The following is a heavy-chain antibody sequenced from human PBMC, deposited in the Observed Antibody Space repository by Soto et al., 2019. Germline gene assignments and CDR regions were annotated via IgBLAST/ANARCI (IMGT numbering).Heavy chain of an antibody. CDR1: GFTFDDYA. Sequence: EVQLVESGGGLVQPGRSLRLSCAASGFTFDDYAMHWVRQAPGKGLEWVSGISWNSGSIGYADSVKGRFTISRDNAKNSLYLQMNSLRAEDTALYYGAKDYREGYCTNGVCYSFDYWGQGTLVTVSS. J-gene: IGHJ4*02. D-gene: IGHD2-8*01. V-gene: IGHV3-9*01. CDR2: ISWNSGSI. CDR3: AKDYREGYCTNGVCYSFDY.